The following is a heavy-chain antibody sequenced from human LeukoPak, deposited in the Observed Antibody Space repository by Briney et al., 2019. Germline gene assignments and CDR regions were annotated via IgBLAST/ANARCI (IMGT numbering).Heavy chain of an antibody. D-gene: IGHD3-10*01. CDR2: INQDGSEK. Sequence: PGGSLRLSCAPSGFTFSSYWMSWVRHGPGKGLEWVANINQDGSEKYYVDSVKGRFTISRDNAKHSLYLQMNSLRAEDTAAYSCARGADGVSSTSRGWFDPWGQGTLVTVSS. CDR3: ARGADGVSSTSRGWFDP. J-gene: IGHJ5*02. CDR1: GFTFSSYW. V-gene: IGHV3-7*01.